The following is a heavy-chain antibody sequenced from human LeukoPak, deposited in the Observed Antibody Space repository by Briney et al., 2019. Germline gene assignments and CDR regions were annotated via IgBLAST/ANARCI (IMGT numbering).Heavy chain of an antibody. CDR1: GGSFSGYY. J-gene: IGHJ4*02. CDR3: ARGGKLGPCDY. D-gene: IGHD3-3*02. CDR2: INHSGST. V-gene: IGHV4-34*01. Sequence: PSETLSLTCAVYGGSFSGYYWSWIRQPPVKGLEWIGEINHSGSTNYNPSLKSRVTISVDTSKNQFSLKLSSVTAADTAVYYCARGGKLGPCDYWGQGTLVTVSS.